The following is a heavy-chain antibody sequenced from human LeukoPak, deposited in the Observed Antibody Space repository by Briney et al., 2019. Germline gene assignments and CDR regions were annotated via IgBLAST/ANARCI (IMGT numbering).Heavy chain of an antibody. J-gene: IGHJ5*02. CDR3: ARGASYVTSQWFDP. Sequence: GGSLRLSCAASGFTFTTYSMNWVRQAPGKGLEWVSYISSSSSTIYYADSVKGRFTISRDNAKNSLYLQMNSLRAEDTAVYYCARGASYVTSQWFDPWGQGTQVTVSS. V-gene: IGHV3-48*01. D-gene: IGHD2-21*02. CDR1: GFTFTTYS. CDR2: ISSSSSTI.